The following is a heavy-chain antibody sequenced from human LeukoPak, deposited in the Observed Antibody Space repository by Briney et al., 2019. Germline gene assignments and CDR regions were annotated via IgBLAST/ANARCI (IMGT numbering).Heavy chain of an antibody. V-gene: IGHV5-51*01. D-gene: IGHD5-12*01. CDR2: IYPGDSDT. Sequence: GESLKISCKGSGYSFTSYWVAWVGQMPGKGLEWMGIIYPGDSDTRYSPSFQGQVTISADKSISTAYLQWSSLKASDTAIYYCARSLEGLATFDYWGQGTLVTVSS. CDR1: GYSFTSYW. J-gene: IGHJ4*02. CDR3: ARSLEGLATFDY.